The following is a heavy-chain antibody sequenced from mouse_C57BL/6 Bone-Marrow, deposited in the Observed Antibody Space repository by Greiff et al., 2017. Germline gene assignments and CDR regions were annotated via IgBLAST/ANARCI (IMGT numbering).Heavy chain of an antibody. Sequence: EVQLQQSGPVLVKPGASVKMSCKASGYTFTDYYMNWVKQSHGKSLEWIGVINPYNGGTSYNQKFKGKATLTVDKSSSTAYMELNSRTSEDSAVYYCARRELGRLDYWGQGTTLTVSS. CDR3: ARRELGRLDY. CDR2: INPYNGGT. J-gene: IGHJ2*01. D-gene: IGHD4-1*01. CDR1: GYTFTDYY. V-gene: IGHV1-19*01.